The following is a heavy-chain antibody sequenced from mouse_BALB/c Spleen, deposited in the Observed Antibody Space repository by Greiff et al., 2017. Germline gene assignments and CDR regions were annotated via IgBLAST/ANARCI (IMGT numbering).Heavy chain of an antibody. CDR2: ISSGSSTI. CDR1: GFTFSSFG. D-gene: IGHD2-1*01. Sequence: EVQRVESGGGLVQPGGSRKLSCAASGFTFSSFGMHWVRQAPEKGLEWVAYISSGSSTIYYADTVKGRFTISRDNPKNTLFLQMTSLRSEDTAMYYCARDGRGNLYYAMDYLGQGTSVTVSS. J-gene: IGHJ4*01. V-gene: IGHV5-17*02. CDR3: ARDGRGNLYYAMDY.